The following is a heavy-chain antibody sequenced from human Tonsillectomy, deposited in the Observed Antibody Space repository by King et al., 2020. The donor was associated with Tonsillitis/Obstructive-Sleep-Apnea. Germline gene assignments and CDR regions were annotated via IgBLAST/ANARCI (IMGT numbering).Heavy chain of an antibody. CDR2: IKQDGSEK. CDR1: GFTFSSYW. D-gene: IGHD3-3*01. CDR3: ARDLGFWSGYTDY. Sequence: VQLVQSGGGLVQPGGSLRLSCAASGFTFSSYWMSWVRQAPGKGPEWVANIKQDGSEKYYVDSVKGRFTISRDNAKNSLYLQMNSLRAEDTAVYYCARDLGFWSGYTDYWGQGTLVTVSS. J-gene: IGHJ4*02. V-gene: IGHV3-7*01.